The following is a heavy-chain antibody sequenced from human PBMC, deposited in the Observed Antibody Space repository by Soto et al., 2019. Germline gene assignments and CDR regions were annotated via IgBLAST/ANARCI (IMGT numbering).Heavy chain of an antibody. Sequence: QVHLQESGPGAVTPSETLSLTCAVSGDSIKTEPWWSWLRQLPGTGLEWIGEIKHTGDANANPARRSRVSMSVDRTKHQFFLNLRSVSAADTALYCCAREGRLPWFESCVQGTLVTVSS. J-gene: IGHJ5*01. CDR2: IKHTGDA. CDR3: AREGRLPWFES. V-gene: IGHV4-4*01. CDR1: GDSIKTEPW.